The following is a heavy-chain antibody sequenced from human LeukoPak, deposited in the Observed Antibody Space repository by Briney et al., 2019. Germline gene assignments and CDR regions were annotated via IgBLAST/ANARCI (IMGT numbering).Heavy chain of an antibody. Sequence: GESLKISCKGSGYSFTSYWTGWVRQMPGKGLEWMGIIYPGDSDTRYSPSFQGQVTISADKSISTAYLQWSSLKASDTAMYYCAGLVVPAAIWFDPWGQGTLVTVSS. V-gene: IGHV5-51*01. CDR1: GYSFTSYW. J-gene: IGHJ5*02. CDR2: IYPGDSDT. D-gene: IGHD2-2*01. CDR3: AGLVVPAAIWFDP.